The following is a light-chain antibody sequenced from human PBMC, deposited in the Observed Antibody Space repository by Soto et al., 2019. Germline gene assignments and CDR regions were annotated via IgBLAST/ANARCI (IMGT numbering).Light chain of an antibody. V-gene: IGLV2-8*01. CDR1: SSDVGGYNY. CDR2: EGS. J-gene: IGLJ1*01. Sequence: QSALTQPPSASGSPGQSVTISCTGTSSDVGGYNYVSWYQQHPGKAPKLIIYEGSKRPSGVSNRFSGSKSGNTASLSVSGLQAEDEADYYCGSYTSGSSYVFGTGTKVTVL. CDR3: GSYTSGSSYV.